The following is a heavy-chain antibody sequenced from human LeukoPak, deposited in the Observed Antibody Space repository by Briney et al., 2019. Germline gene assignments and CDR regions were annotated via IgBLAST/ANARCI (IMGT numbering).Heavy chain of an antibody. CDR2: IKKDASEK. CDR1: GFSFSTSW. D-gene: IGHD1-26*01. V-gene: IGHV3-7*01. Sequence: PGGSLRLSCAASGFSFSTSWMSWVRQVPGKGLEWVANIKKDASEKFYVDSVKGRFTISRDNAKNSLYLQMNTLRAEDTGVYYCARGGTYSDCWGQGTLVTVSS. CDR3: ARGGTYSDC. J-gene: IGHJ4*02.